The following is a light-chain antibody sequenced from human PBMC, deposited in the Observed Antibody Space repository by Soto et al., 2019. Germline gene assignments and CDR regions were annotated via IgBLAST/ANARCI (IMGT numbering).Light chain of an antibody. J-gene: IGKJ2*01. Sequence: EMGLTQSPGTLSLSPGERATLSCRASQSVRNSYLAWYQQKPGQAPRLLIYGASGRATGIPDRFSGSGSGTDFTLTISRLEPEDFAVYYCQQYCSSPYTFGQGTKLEI. CDR2: GAS. CDR3: QQYCSSPYT. CDR1: QSVRNSY. V-gene: IGKV3-20*01.